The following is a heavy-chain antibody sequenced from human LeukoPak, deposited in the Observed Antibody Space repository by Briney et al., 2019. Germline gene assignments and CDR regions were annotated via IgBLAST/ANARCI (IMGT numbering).Heavy chain of an antibody. Sequence: SETLSLTCTVSSGSISTSNYYWGWVRQPPGKALEWIGNIFYSGSTYYSPSLKSRVTISLDTSRNQFSLKLNSVTAADTAVYYCAKSNGYGLMDIWGQGTMVTVSS. J-gene: IGHJ3*02. V-gene: IGHV4-39*07. CDR3: AKSNGYGLMDI. CDR2: IFYSGST. CDR1: SGSISTSNYY. D-gene: IGHD3-10*01.